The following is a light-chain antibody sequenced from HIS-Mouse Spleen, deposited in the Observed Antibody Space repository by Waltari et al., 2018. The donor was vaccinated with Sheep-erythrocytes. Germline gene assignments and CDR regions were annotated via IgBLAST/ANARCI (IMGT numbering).Light chain of an antibody. CDR2: DVS. V-gene: IGLV2-11*01. CDR3: CSYAGSYNHV. J-gene: IGLJ1*01. Sequence: QSALTQPRSVAGSPGQSVTISCTGTRSDFGGYNYVSWYQQHPGKAPKLMIYDVSKRPSGVPDRFSGSKSGNTASLTISGLQAEDEADYYCCSYAGSYNHVFGTGTKVTVL. CDR1: RSDFGGYNY.